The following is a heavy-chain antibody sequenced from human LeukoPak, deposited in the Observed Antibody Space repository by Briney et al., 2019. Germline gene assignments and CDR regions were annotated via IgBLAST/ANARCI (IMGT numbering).Heavy chain of an antibody. V-gene: IGHV4-59*01. CDR3: ARDLGYSSGRGFDY. Sequence: PSETLSLTCTVSGGSISSYYWSWIRQPPGKGLEWIGYIDYSGSTNYNPSLKSRVNISVDTSKHQFSLKLSSVTAAAPVVYYLARDLGYSSGRGFDYWGQGTLVTVSS. CDR2: IDYSGST. J-gene: IGHJ4*02. D-gene: IGHD6-19*01. CDR1: GGSISSYY.